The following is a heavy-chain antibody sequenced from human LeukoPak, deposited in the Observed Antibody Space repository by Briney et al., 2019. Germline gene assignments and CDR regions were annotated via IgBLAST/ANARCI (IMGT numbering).Heavy chain of an antibody. J-gene: IGHJ5*02. D-gene: IGHD4-23*01. CDR3: ARVFYGGNSWFDP. CDR2: INPNSGGT. Sequence: GASVTVSCKASGYTFTGYYMHWVRQAPGQGLEWMGWINPNSGGTNYAQKFQGRVTMTRDTSISTAYMELSRLRSDDTAVYYCARVFYGGNSWFDPWGQGTLVTVSS. CDR1: GYTFTGYY. V-gene: IGHV1-2*02.